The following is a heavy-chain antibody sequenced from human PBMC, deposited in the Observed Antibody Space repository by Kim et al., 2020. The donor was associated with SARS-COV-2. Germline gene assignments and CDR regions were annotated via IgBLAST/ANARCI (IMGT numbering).Heavy chain of an antibody. CDR2: IWYDGSNK. CDR1: GFTFSSYA. V-gene: IGHV3-33*06. J-gene: IGHJ5*02. D-gene: IGHD2-8*02. Sequence: GGSLRLSCAASGFTFSSYAMHWVRQAPGKGLEWVAVIWYDGSNKYYADSVKGRFTISRDNSKNTLYLQMNSLRAEDTAVYYCVKAGGLRGTTDWFDPWGQGTLVTVSS. CDR3: VKAGGLRGTTDWFDP.